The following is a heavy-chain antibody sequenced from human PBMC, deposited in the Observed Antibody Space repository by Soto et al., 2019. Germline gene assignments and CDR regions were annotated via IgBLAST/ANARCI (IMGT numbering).Heavy chain of an antibody. D-gene: IGHD5-18*01. Sequence: GGSLRLSCAASGFTFSSFGIHWVRQAPDKGLEWVSFVWYDGSKSYYADSVKGRFTVSKDNSKDTVSLQMNSLRAEDTAVYYCAKEGYSYGYYYYYGMDVWGQGTTVTVSS. J-gene: IGHJ6*02. CDR2: VWYDGSKS. CDR1: GFTFSSFG. V-gene: IGHV3-30*02. CDR3: AKEGYSYGYYYYYGMDV.